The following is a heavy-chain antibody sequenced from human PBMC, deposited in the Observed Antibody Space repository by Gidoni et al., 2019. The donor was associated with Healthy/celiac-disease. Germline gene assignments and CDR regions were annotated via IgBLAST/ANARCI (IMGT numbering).Heavy chain of an antibody. V-gene: IGHV3-33*01. CDR2: IWYDGSNK. CDR1: GFTFSSYG. D-gene: IGHD1-26*01. Sequence: QVQLVESGGGVVQPGRSLRLSCAASGFTFSSYGMHWVRPAPGKGREWVAVIWYDGSNKYYADSVKGRFTISRDNSKNTLYLQMNSLRAEDTAVYYCARDQAYSGSYYLDYWGQGTLVTVSS. CDR3: ARDQAYSGSYYLDY. J-gene: IGHJ4*02.